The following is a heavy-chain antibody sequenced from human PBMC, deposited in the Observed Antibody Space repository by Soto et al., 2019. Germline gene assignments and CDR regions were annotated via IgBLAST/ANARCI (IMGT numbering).Heavy chain of an antibody. CDR2: INHSGST. CDR1: GGSFSGYY. CDR3: ARGLLYYDILTGYYPYNWFDP. D-gene: IGHD3-9*01. J-gene: IGHJ5*02. Sequence: ASETLSLTCAVYGGSFSGYYWSWIRQPPGKGLEWIGEINHSGSTNYNPSLKSRVTISVDTSKNQFSLKLSSVTAADTAVYYCARGLLYYDILTGYYPYNWFDPWGQGTLVTVSS. V-gene: IGHV4-34*01.